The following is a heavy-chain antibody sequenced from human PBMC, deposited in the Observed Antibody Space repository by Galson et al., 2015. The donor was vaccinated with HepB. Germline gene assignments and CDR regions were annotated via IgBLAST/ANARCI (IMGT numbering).Heavy chain of an antibody. J-gene: IGHJ5*02. V-gene: IGHV1-18*04. D-gene: IGHD1-26*01. CDR1: GSTFTSYG. CDR2: ISACNGNT. Sequence: SVTVSCKASGSTFTSYGISWVRQAPGQGLEWMGWISACNGNTNYAQKLQGRVTMTTDTSTSTAYMELRSLRSDDTAVYYCAREDPYSGSWFDPWGQGTLVTVSS. CDR3: AREDPYSGSWFDP.